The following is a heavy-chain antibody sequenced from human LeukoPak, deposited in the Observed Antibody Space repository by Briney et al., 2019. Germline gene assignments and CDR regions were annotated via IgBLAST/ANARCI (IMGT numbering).Heavy chain of an antibody. CDR1: GYTFTSYG. V-gene: IGHV1-18*04. CDR3: AREAGDILTGYLDY. D-gene: IGHD3-9*01. J-gene: IGHJ4*02. CDR2: ISAYNGNT. Sequence: GASVKVSCKASGYTFTSYGISWVRQAPGQGLEWMGWISAYNGNTNYAQKLQGRVTMTTDISTSTAYMELRSLRSDDTAVYYCAREAGDILTGYLDYWGQGTLVTVSS.